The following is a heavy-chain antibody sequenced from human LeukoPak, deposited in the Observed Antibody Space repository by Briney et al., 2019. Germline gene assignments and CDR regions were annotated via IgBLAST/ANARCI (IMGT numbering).Heavy chain of an antibody. J-gene: IGHJ6*03. CDR2: IYYSGST. Sequence: SETLSLTCTVSGGSISSYYWSWIRQPPGKGLEWIGYIYYSGSTNYNPSLKSRVTISVDTSKNQSSLKLSPVTAVDTAVYYCARQFWSGYYTDYYYYMDVWGKGTTVTVSS. V-gene: IGHV4-59*01. D-gene: IGHD3-3*01. CDR3: ARQFWSGYYTDYYYYMDV. CDR1: GGSISSYY.